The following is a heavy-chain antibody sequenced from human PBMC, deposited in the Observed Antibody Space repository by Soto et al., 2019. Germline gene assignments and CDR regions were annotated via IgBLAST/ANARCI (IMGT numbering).Heavy chain of an antibody. J-gene: IGHJ3*02. CDR3: AREEGDAFDI. Sequence: PGGSLRLSCAASGFTFSSYEMNWVRQAPGKGLEWVSYISSSGSTIYYADSVKGRFTISRDNAKNSLYLQMNSLRAEDTAVYYCAREEGDAFDIWGQGTMVTVSS. CDR1: GFTFSSYE. V-gene: IGHV3-48*03. CDR2: ISSSGSTI.